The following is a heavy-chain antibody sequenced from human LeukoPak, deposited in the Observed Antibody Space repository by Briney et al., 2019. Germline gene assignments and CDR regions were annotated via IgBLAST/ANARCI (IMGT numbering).Heavy chain of an antibody. CDR2: ISSSITTI. Sequence: PGGSLRLSCAASGFTFSSYEMNWVRQAPGQGLEWVSYISSSITTIYYADSVKGRFTISRDSAKNSLYLQMNSLRPEDTAVYYCARDLRAGGTWSYGVYFDLWGRGTLVTVSS. CDR3: ARDLRAGGTWSYGVYFDL. V-gene: IGHV3-48*03. D-gene: IGHD4-17*01. J-gene: IGHJ2*01. CDR1: GFTFSSYE.